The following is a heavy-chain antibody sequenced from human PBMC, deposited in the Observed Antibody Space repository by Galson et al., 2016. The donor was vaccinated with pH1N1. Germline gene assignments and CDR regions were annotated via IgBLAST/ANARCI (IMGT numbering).Heavy chain of an antibody. CDR1: GFTFGTYG. CDR2: ISRADDT. CDR3: ATDLCSGASGYTVWEVRDFDY. D-gene: IGHD2-2*02. Sequence: SLRLSCAASGFTFGTYGMSWVRQAPGKGLEWVSSISRADDTYYAASAKGRFTLSRGNSTNSLFLQMSSLRAADTALYYCATDLCSGASGYTVWEVRDFDYWGPGTLVTVSS. V-gene: IGHV3-23*01. J-gene: IGHJ4*02.